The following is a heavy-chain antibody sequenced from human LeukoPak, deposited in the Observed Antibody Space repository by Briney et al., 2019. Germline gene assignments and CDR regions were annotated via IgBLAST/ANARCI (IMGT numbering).Heavy chain of an antibody. CDR2: MNPNSGNT. CDR1: GYTFTSYD. Sequence: ASLKLCCKASGYTFTSYDINWVPQATGQGLEWMRWMNPNSGNTGYAHKFQGRVTMTRNTSISTAYMEVSSLRSEDTAVYYCARGYCSDGSCYSQFEFWGQGTLVTVSS. J-gene: IGHJ4*02. D-gene: IGHD2-15*01. CDR3: ARGYCSDGSCYSQFEF. V-gene: IGHV1-8*01.